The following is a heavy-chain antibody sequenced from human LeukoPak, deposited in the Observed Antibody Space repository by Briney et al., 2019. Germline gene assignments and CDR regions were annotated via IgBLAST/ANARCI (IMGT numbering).Heavy chain of an antibody. V-gene: IGHV3-21*01. J-gene: IGHJ4*02. CDR1: GFTFSSYS. Sequence: GGSLRLSCAASGFTFSSYSMNWVRQAPGKGLEWVSSISSSNTYIYYADSVKGRFTISRDNAKNSLYLQMNSLRAEDTAIYYCANIVVVAARFDYWGQGTLVSVSS. CDR3: ANIVVVAARFDY. D-gene: IGHD2-15*01. CDR2: ISSSNTYI.